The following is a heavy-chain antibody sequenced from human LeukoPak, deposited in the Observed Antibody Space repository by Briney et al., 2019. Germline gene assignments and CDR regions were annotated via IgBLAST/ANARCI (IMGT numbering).Heavy chain of an antibody. D-gene: IGHD3-10*01. Sequence: GESLKISCRGSGYTFTVYWIAWVRQMPGKDLEWMGIIYPGDSDTKYSPSFQGQVTISADKSINTAYLQWSSLKASDTAIYYCAKYFGSGSYYLDYWGQGTLVTVS. CDR3: AKYFGSGSYYLDY. V-gene: IGHV5-51*01. CDR1: GYTFTVYW. J-gene: IGHJ4*02. CDR2: IYPGDSDT.